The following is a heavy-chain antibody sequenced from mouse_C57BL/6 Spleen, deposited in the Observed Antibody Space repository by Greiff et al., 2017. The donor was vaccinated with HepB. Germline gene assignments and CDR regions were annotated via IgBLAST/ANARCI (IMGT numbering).Heavy chain of an antibody. CDR2: IYPGDGDT. V-gene: IGHV1-80*01. Sequence: VQLQQSGAELVKPGASVKISCKASGYAFSSYWMNWVKQRPGRGLEWIGQIYPGDGDTNYNGKFKGKATLTADKSSSTAYMQLNSLTSEDSAVYFCARKDGSRLCDYWGQSTTLTVSS. CDR1: GYAFSSYW. D-gene: IGHD1-1*01. CDR3: ARKDGSRLCDY. J-gene: IGHJ2*01.